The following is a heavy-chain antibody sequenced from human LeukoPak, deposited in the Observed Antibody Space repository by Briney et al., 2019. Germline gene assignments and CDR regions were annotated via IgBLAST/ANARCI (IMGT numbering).Heavy chain of an antibody. J-gene: IGHJ4*02. D-gene: IGHD3-22*01. CDR2: VSKTGST. CDR1: GASISDYC. CDR3: AREGAHSSGWSPFDH. Sequence: SETLSLTCSVSGASISDYCWSWIRQAPGQTLEWIGYVSKTGSTNYNPSLRSRVPISQDTSRNLMSLRLTSATAADTAVYYSAREGAHSSGWSPFDHWDQGILVTVSS. V-gene: IGHV4-59*01.